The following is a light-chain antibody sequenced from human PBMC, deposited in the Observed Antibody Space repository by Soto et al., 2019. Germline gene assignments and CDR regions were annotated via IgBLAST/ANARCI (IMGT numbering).Light chain of an antibody. Sequence: EIVLTQSPGTLSLSPGERATLSCRASQSVSSSYLAWYQQKPGQAPRLLIYGASSRATGIPDRFSGSGSGTDFTLTISRLEPEDFAVYYCQQYGSLFTFGPGTKGDIK. CDR2: GAS. CDR3: QQYGSLFT. CDR1: QSVSSSY. J-gene: IGKJ3*01. V-gene: IGKV3-20*01.